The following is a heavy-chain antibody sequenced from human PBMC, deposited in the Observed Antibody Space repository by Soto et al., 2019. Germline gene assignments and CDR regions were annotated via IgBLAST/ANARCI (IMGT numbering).Heavy chain of an antibody. D-gene: IGHD7-27*01. V-gene: IGHV3-30*18. J-gene: IGHJ6*02. CDR3: AKAGKLLNWGFIEYYYGMDV. Sequence: PGGSLRLSCSASGFTFSSYGMHWVRQAPGKGLEWVAVISYDGSNKYYADTVKGRFTISRDNSKNTLYLQMNSLRAEDTAVYYCAKAGKLLNWGFIEYYYGMDVWGQGTTVTVSS. CDR2: ISYDGSNK. CDR1: GFTFSSYG.